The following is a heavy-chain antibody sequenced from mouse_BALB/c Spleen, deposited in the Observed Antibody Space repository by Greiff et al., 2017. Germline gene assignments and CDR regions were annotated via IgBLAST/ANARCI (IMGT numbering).Heavy chain of an antibody. J-gene: IGHJ1*01. Sequence: QVQLQQSGAELVRPGSSVKISCKASGYAFSSYWMNWVKQRPGQGLEWIGQIYPGDGDTNYNGKFKGKATLTADKSSSTAYMQLSSLTSEDSAVYFCARSGGNWYFDVWGAGTTVTVSS. CDR1: GYAFSSYW. CDR2: IYPGDGDT. CDR3: ARSGGNWYFDV. V-gene: IGHV1-80*01. D-gene: IGHD3-2*02.